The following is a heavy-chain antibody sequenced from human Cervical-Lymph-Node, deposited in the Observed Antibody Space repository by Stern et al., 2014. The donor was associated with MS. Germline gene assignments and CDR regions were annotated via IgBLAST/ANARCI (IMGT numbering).Heavy chain of an antibody. J-gene: IGHJ4*02. D-gene: IGHD3-3*01. V-gene: IGHV1-18*01. CDR3: ARLDSIWSGYKF. CDR1: GYIFSNYG. CDR2: TSAYNGNT. Sequence: VHLVESGAEVKKPGASVKVSCQASGYIFSNYGISWVRQAPGQGLEWMGWTSAYNGNTNYAQKFQGRVTMTTDTSTSTAYMELRSLRSDDTAMYYCARLDSIWSGYKFWGQGVLVTVSS.